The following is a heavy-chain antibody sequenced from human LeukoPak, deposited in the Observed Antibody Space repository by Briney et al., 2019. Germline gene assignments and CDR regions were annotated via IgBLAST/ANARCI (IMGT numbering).Heavy chain of an antibody. CDR1: GGAITNYY. V-gene: IGHV4-59*01. CDR3: ARAPAGQPYYYMDV. Sequence: PSETLSLTCTASGGAITNYYWSWIRQPPGKGLEWIGYMYYSGSTNYNPSLKSRVTVSVDTSNNQISLKMTSLTAADTAVYYCARAPAGQPYYYMDVWGKGTTVTVSS. D-gene: IGHD2-2*01. CDR2: MYYSGST. J-gene: IGHJ6*03.